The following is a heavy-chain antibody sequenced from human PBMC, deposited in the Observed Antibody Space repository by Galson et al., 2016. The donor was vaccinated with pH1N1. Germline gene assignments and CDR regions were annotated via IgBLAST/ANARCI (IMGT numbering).Heavy chain of an antibody. J-gene: IGHJ3*02. Sequence: TLSLTCTVSGGSINSDSYYWSWIRRPAGKGLEWIGRIYTSGGTNYNPSLKIRVTISVDTSKNHFSLNLSSVTAADTAVYYCARDAAHTGTYYVAFDTWGQGTIVTVSS. D-gene: IGHD1-26*01. V-gene: IGHV4-61*02. CDR1: GGSINSDSYY. CDR3: ARDAAHTGTYYVAFDT. CDR2: IYTSGGT.